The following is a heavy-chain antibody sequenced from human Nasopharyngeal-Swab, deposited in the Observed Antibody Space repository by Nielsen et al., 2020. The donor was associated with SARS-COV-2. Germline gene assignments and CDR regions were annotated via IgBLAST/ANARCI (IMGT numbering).Heavy chain of an antibody. J-gene: IGHJ5*02. D-gene: IGHD6-19*01. CDR3: EQRRLVAVAGTGNWCDP. V-gene: IGHV2-5*02. Sequence: WILQPPGKALEWLELIYLDDDKRYSPSLKSRLTITKDTSKNQVVLTMTNMDPVDTATYYCEQRRLVAVAGTGNWCDPWGQVTLVTVSS. CDR2: IYLDDDK.